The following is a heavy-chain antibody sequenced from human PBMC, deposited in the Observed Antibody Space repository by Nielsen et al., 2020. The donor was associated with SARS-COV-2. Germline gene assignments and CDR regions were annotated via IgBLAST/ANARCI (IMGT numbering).Heavy chain of an antibody. J-gene: IGHJ3*02. Sequence: GESLKISCAASGFTFSSYGMHWVRQAPGKGLEWVAVIWYDGSNKYYADSVKGRFTISRDNSKNTLYLQMNSLRAEDTAVYYCARDSGSYYDLDAFDIWGQGTMVTVSS. CDR3: ARDSGSYYDLDAFDI. D-gene: IGHD1-26*01. CDR1: GFTFSSYG. CDR2: IWYDGSNK. V-gene: IGHV3-33*01.